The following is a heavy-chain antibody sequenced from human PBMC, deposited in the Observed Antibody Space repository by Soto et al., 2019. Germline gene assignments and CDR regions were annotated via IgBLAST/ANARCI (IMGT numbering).Heavy chain of an antibody. CDR1: GFSLSTSGVG. CDR2: IYWDDDK. J-gene: IGHJ4*02. V-gene: IGHV2-5*02. D-gene: IGHD6-19*01. CDR3: AHRRGSSGWYVPGCFDY. Sequence: SGPTLVNPTQTLTLTCTFSGFSLSTSGVGVGWIRQPPGKALEWLALIYWDDDKLYSPSLKSRLTITKDTSKNQVVLTMTNMDPVDTATYYCAHRRGSSGWYVPGCFDYWGQGTLVTVSS.